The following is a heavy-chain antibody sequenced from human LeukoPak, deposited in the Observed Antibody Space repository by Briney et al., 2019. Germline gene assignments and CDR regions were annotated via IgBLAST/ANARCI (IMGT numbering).Heavy chain of an antibody. CDR2: ISTTGSYT. CDR1: GLTFSDYY. CDR3: ARGHYGLDV. V-gene: IGHV3-11*05. Sequence: GGSLRLSCEASGLTFSDYYMSWIRQAPGKGLEWVSFISTTGSYTYLADSVKGRFTVSRDNAKSSLYLQMNSLRAEDTAVYYCARGHYGLDVWGQGSTVTVSS. J-gene: IGHJ6*02.